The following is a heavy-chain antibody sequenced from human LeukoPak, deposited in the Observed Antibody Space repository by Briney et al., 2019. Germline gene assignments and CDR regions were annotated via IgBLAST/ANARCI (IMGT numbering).Heavy chain of an antibody. J-gene: IGHJ4*02. D-gene: IGHD4/OR15-4a*01. CDR3: ARRAGAYSHPYDY. V-gene: IGHV3-53*01. CDR1: GFTFSSCA. Sequence: GGSLRLSCAASGFTFSSCALSWVRQAPGKGLEWVSFIYSGTIHYSDSVKGRFTISRDNSKNTLYLQMNSLRAEDTAVYYCARRAGAYSHPYDYWGQGTLVTVSS. CDR2: IYSGTI.